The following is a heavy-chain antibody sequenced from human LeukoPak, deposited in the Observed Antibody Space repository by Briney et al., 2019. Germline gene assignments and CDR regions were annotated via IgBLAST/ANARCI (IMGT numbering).Heavy chain of an antibody. V-gene: IGHV4-59*08. CDR1: GASISRYY. CDR3: AGTYYYDSSGYLAGY. J-gene: IGHJ4*02. Sequence: SETLSLTCTVSGASISRYYWSWIRQPPGKGLEWIGYIYYSGSTNYNPSLKSRVTISVDTSKNQFSLKLSSVTAADTAVYYCAGTYYYDSSGYLAGYWGQGTLVTVSS. CDR2: IYYSGST. D-gene: IGHD3-22*01.